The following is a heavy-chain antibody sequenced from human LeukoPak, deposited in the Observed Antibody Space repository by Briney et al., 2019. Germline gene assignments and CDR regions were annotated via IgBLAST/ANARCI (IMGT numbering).Heavy chain of an antibody. CDR1: GFTFSSYA. V-gene: IGHV3-23*01. J-gene: IGHJ4*02. D-gene: IGHD3-22*01. CDR3: AEPEGGYYDIRPG. Sequence: GGSLRLSCAASGFTFSSYAMSWVRQAPGKGLEWVSAISGSGGSTYYADSVKGRFTISRDNSKNTLYLQMNSLRAEDTAVYYCAEPEGGYYDIRPGWGQGTLVTASS. CDR2: ISGSGGST.